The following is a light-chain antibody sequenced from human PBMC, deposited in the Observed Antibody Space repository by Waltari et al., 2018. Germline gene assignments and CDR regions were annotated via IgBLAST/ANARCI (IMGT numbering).Light chain of an antibody. J-gene: IGKJ1*01. CDR3: QQYRINPWT. CDR1: ENINSW. Sequence: DIQMTQSPSTLSECVGDRVTITCRASENINSWLAWYQEKPGKAPKLLIQKASNLESGVPSRFSGSGSGTEFTLTISSLQTDDFATYYCQQYRINPWTFGQGTRVEI. CDR2: KAS. V-gene: IGKV1-5*03.